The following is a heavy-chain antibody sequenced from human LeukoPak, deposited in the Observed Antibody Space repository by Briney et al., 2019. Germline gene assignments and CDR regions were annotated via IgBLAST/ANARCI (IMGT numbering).Heavy chain of an antibody. V-gene: IGHV1-2*02. D-gene: IGHD2-2*01. CDR2: INPNSGGT. CDR3: ARSPCSSTSCYAHFDY. J-gene: IGHJ4*02. Sequence: ASVKVSCKASGYTFTGYYMHWVRQAPGQGLAWMGWINPNSGGTNYAQKFQGGVTMTRDTSISTAYMELSRLRSDDTAVYYCARSPCSSTSCYAHFDYWGQGTLVTVSS. CDR1: GYTFTGYY.